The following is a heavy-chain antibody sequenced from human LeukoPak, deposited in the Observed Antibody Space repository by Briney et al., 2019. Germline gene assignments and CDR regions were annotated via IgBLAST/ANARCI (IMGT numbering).Heavy chain of an antibody. Sequence: SVRVSCKASGFPFTTYGFSWVRQAPGQGLEWMGGIIPIFGTANYAQKFQGRVTITADESTSTAYMELSSLRSEDTAVYYCARDGGYGSGSYYYMDVWGKGTTVTVSS. V-gene: IGHV1-69*13. D-gene: IGHD3-10*01. CDR3: ARDGGYGSGSYYYMDV. CDR2: IIPIFGTA. J-gene: IGHJ6*03. CDR1: GFPFTTYG.